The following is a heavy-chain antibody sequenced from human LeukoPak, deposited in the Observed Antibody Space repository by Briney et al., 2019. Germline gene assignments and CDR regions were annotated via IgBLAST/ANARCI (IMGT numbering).Heavy chain of an antibody. Sequence: GGSLRLSCAASGFTFDDYDMHWVRQAPGKGLEWVSGISWNSGSIGYADSVKGRFTISRDNAKNSLYLQMNSLRAEDMALYYCAKDRGYEYSSSSYFDYWGQGTLVTVSS. CDR1: GFTFDDYD. J-gene: IGHJ4*02. CDR3: AKDRGYEYSSSSYFDY. CDR2: ISWNSGSI. V-gene: IGHV3-9*03. D-gene: IGHD6-6*01.